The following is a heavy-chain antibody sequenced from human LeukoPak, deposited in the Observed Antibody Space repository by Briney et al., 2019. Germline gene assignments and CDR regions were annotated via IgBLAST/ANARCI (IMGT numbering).Heavy chain of an antibody. CDR2: IIPIFGTA. CDR1: GGTFSSYA. J-gene: IGHJ6*02. CDR3: ARGEIVVVAAYYYYGMDV. Sequence: ASVKVSCKASGGTFSSYAISWVRQAPGQGLEWMGGIIPIFGTANYAQKFQGRVTITADESTSTAYMELSSLRSEDTAVYYCARGEIVVVAAYYYYGMDVWGQGTTVTVSS. V-gene: IGHV1-69*13. D-gene: IGHD2-15*01.